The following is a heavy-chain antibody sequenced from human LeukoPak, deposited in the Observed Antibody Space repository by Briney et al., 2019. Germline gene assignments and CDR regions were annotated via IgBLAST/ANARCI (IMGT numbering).Heavy chain of an antibody. CDR2: IDTSSGTI. J-gene: IGHJ4*02. Sequence: GGSLRLSCAASGFNFSSYEINWIRQAPGKGLEWVSYIDTSSGTIHYGDSVKGRFTISRDNAKNSLYLQMNSLRVEDTAVYYCARDATVGVPGTLYFDHWGQGILVTVSS. V-gene: IGHV3-48*03. CDR3: ARDATVGVPGTLYFDH. CDR1: GFNFSSYE. D-gene: IGHD6-19*01.